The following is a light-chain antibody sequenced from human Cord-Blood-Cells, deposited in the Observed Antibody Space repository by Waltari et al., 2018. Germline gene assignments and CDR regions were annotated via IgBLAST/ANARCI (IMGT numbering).Light chain of an antibody. V-gene: IGLV2-14*01. CDR3: SSYTSSSTWV. CDR1: SSDLGGYNY. Sequence: QSALTQPASVSGPPGQSITISCTGTSSDLGGYNYVSWYQQHPGKAPKLMIYDVSNRPSGVSNRFSGSKSGNTASLTISGLQAEDEADYYCSSYTSSSTWVFGGGTKLTVL. J-gene: IGLJ3*02. CDR2: DVS.